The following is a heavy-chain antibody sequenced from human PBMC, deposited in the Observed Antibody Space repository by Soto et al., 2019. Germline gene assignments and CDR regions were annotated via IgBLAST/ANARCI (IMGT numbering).Heavy chain of an antibody. J-gene: IGHJ4*02. D-gene: IGHD3-10*01. CDR1: GFSFSRFG. CDR2: LSYDGRKE. CDR3: ATDSTDLYGAVGHLYY. V-gene: IGHV3-30*03. Sequence: SLRLSCVASGFSFSRFGRHWVRQALGNGLEWVALLSYDGRKELYADAVTGRFAISRDNSKNTLFLHLRSLRPDDTAVYFCATDSTDLYGAVGHLYYWGQGVFVTVSS.